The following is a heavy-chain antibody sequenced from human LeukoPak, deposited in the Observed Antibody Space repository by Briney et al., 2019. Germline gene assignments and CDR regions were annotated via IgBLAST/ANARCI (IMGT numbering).Heavy chain of an antibody. J-gene: IGHJ4*02. V-gene: IGHV3-23*01. Sequence: GGSLRLSCVASGFAFSSRAMTWVRQAPGQGLEWVSTISVTGGGTHYAGSVKGRFTIARDNSKNTLYLQLNSLRAEDTALYYCAKVPSGCYACDFDYWGQGTLVTVSS. CDR1: GFAFSSRA. CDR2: ISVTGGGT. CDR3: AKVPSGCYACDFDY. D-gene: IGHD2-2*01.